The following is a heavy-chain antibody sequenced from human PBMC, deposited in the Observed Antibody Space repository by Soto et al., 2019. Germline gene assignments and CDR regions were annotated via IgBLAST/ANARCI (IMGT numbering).Heavy chain of an antibody. V-gene: IGHV1-3*04. CDR3: AELGGRYIFGTYLDF. CDR2: INTGNGNT. J-gene: IGHJ4*02. D-gene: IGHD5-18*01. CDR1: GYTFTLYT. Sequence: QVQIVQSGAEVKKPGASVKDSCKPSGYTFTLYTIHWVRKAPGQRLEWMGGINTGNGNTKYSQRFQGRVTMSRNTPATTAYNALGRRIAGETALDYSAELGGRYIFGTYLDFWGQGTLFTVSS.